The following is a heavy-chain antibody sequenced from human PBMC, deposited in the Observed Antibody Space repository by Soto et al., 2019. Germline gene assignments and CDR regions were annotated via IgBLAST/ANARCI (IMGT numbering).Heavy chain of an antibody. V-gene: IGHV4-59*01. CDR3: ARSIGGYCSSNGCYNFDP. CDR2: ISYVGST. D-gene: IGHD2-2*02. Sequence: SETLSLTCTVSIDSISSYYWSWIRQPPGKGLEWIGYISYVGSTYYNPSLKSRVTISVDTSKNQFSLKLTSVTPADTAVYYCARSIGGYCSSNGCYNFDPFGQGKLFTVS. CDR1: IDSISSYY. J-gene: IGHJ5*02.